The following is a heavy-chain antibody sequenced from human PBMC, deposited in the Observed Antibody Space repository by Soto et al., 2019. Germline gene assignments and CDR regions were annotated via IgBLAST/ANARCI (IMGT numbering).Heavy chain of an antibody. Sequence: ASVKVSCKASGYTFTSYGISWVRQAPGQGLEWMGWISAYNGNTNYAQKLQGRVTMTTDTSTSTAYMELRSLRSDDTAVYYCAISWTTAIVVVPAAPGYYYGMDVWGQGTTVTV. CDR1: GYTFTSYG. CDR3: AISWTTAIVVVPAAPGYYYGMDV. J-gene: IGHJ6*02. V-gene: IGHV1-18*04. D-gene: IGHD2-2*01. CDR2: ISAYNGNT.